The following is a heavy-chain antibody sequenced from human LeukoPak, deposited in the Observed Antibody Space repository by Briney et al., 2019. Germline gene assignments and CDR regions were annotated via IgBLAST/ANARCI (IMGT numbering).Heavy chain of an antibody. Sequence: GSLRLSCAASGFTFRSYWMTWVRQAPGKGLEWVANIKQDGSEKYYVDSVEGRFTISRDNAKNSLYLQMNSLRAEDTAVYYCARERTDFGSLRGDFDYWGQGTLVTVSS. J-gene: IGHJ4*02. CDR2: IKQDGSEK. V-gene: IGHV3-7*01. D-gene: IGHD1-26*01. CDR3: ARERTDFGSLRGDFDY. CDR1: GFTFRSYW.